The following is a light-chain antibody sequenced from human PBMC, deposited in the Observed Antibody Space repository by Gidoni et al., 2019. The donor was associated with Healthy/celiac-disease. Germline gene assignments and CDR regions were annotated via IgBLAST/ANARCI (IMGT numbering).Light chain of an antibody. V-gene: IGKV1-8*01. CDR1: QGISSY. CDR3: QQYYSYPRT. Sequence: AIRMTQSPSSFSASTGDRVTITCRASQGISSYLAWYQQKPGKAPKLLIYAASTLQSGVPSRFSGSGSGTDFTLTLSCLQSEDFATYYCQQYYSYPRTFGQXTKVEIK. J-gene: IGKJ1*01. CDR2: AAS.